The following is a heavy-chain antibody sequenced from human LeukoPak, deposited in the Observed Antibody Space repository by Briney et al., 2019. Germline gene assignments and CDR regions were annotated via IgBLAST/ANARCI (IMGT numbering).Heavy chain of an antibody. V-gene: IGHV1-18*01. CDR1: GYTFTSYG. J-gene: IGHJ3*02. D-gene: IGHD3-3*01. CDR3: ATEPLLDGVVIPNAFDI. Sequence: ASVKVSCKASGYTFTSYGISWVRQAPGQGLEWMGWISAYNGNTIYAQKFQGRVTMTEDTSTDTAYMELSSLRSEDTAVYYCATEPLLDGVVIPNAFDIWGQGTMVTVSS. CDR2: ISAYNGNT.